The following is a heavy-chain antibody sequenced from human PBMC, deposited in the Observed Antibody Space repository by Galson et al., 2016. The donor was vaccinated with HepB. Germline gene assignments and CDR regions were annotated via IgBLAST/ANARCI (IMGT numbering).Heavy chain of an antibody. D-gene: IGHD6-19*01. V-gene: IGHV3-33*01. CDR3: VRDAGYSSGHSDY. J-gene: IGHJ4*02. Sequence: SLRLSCAASGFTFNTYGMHWVRQAPGKGLEWVAVIWYDGSNKDYVDSVKGRFTISRDNSKNTLYLQMNSLRAEDTAVYYCVRDAGYSSGHSDYWGQGTLVTVSS. CDR2: IWYDGSNK. CDR1: GFTFNTYG.